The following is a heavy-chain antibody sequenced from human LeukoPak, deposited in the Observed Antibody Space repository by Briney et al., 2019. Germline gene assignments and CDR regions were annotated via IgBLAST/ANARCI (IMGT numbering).Heavy chain of an antibody. Sequence: PSETLSLTCTVSGASVSSHYWSWNRQPPGKGLEWIGYVSYSGGTNYNPSLKSRVTISLDTSKDQFSLRLNSVTAADTAVYYCARLSTYYDFWSPLDYWGQGTLVTVSS. J-gene: IGHJ4*02. CDR2: VSYSGGT. V-gene: IGHV4-59*02. CDR3: ARLSTYYDFWSPLDY. CDR1: GASVSSHY. D-gene: IGHD3-3*01.